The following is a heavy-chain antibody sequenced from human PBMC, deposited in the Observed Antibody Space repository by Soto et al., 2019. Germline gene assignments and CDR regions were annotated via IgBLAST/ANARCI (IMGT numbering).Heavy chain of an antibody. CDR3: ARVAIGSGSYYNVAFDY. CDR1: GGSISSGGYY. J-gene: IGHJ4*02. D-gene: IGHD3-10*01. Sequence: QVQLQESGPGLVKPSQTLSLTCTVSGGSISSGGYYWSWIRQHPGKGLEWIGYIYYSGSTYYNPSLKSRVTISVDTSKNQCSLKLSSVTAADTAVYYCARVAIGSGSYYNVAFDYWGQGTLVTVSS. CDR2: IYYSGST. V-gene: IGHV4-31*03.